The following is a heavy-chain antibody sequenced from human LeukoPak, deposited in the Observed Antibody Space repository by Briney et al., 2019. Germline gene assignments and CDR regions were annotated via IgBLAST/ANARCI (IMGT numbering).Heavy chain of an antibody. CDR2: INHSGST. D-gene: IGHD5-18*01. V-gene: IGHV4-34*01. Sequence: SGTLSLTCAVYGGSFSGYYWSWIRQPPGKGLEWIGEINHSGSTNYNPSLKSRVTISVDTSKNQFSLKLSSVTAADTAVYYCARPGTGIKLYSYGHRDAFDIWGQGTMVTVSS. CDR1: GGSFSGYY. CDR3: ARPGTGIKLYSYGHRDAFDI. J-gene: IGHJ3*02.